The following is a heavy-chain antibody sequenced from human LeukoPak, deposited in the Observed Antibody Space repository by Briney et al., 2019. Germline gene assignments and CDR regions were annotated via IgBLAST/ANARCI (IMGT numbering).Heavy chain of an antibody. CDR2: IKQDGSE. D-gene: IGHD6-13*01. Sequence: GGSLRLSCAASGFTFSSYWRSWVRQAPGKGLEWVANIKQDGSEYYVDSVKGRFTISRDNAKNSLYLQMNSLRAEDTAVYYCARDSRSGYSSSWYEYWGQGTLVTVSS. CDR1: GFTFSSYW. J-gene: IGHJ4*02. V-gene: IGHV3-7*01. CDR3: ARDSRSGYSSSWYEY.